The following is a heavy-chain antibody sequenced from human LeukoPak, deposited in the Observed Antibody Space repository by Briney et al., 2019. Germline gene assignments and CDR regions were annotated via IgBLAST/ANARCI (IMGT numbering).Heavy chain of an antibody. D-gene: IGHD3-22*01. J-gene: IGHJ4*02. Sequence: SGGSLRLSCAASGFTFSSYSMNWVRQAPGKGLEWVSSISSSSSYIYYADSVKGRFTISRDNAKNSLYLQMNSLRAEDTAVYYCASGGSGYPDSYFDYWGQGTLVTVSS. CDR2: ISSSSSYI. CDR1: GFTFSSYS. CDR3: ASGGSGYPDSYFDY. V-gene: IGHV3-21*01.